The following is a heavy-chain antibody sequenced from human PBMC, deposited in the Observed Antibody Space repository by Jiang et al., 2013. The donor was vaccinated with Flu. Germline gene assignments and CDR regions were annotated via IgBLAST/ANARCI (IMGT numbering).Heavy chain of an antibody. Sequence: KGSGYSFTTYWIGWVRQMPGKGLEWMGIIYPGDSDTTYSPSFQGQVTISADKSISTAYLQWSSLKASDTAIYYCARQVGVSDAFDVWGQGTMVTVSS. CDR1: GYSFTTYW. J-gene: IGHJ3*01. CDR2: IYPGDSDT. CDR3: ARQVGVSDAFDV. V-gene: IGHV5-51*01. D-gene: IGHD1-26*01.